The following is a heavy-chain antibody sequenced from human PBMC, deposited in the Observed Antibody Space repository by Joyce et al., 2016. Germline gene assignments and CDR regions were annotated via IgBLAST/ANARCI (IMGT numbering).Heavy chain of an antibody. V-gene: IGHV4-39*07. CDR2: IYYSGST. J-gene: IGHJ5*02. CDR1: GGSITSPTYY. Sequence: QLHLQESGPGLVKPSETLSLTCTVSGGSITSPTYYWAWIRQPPGKGLEWIGSIYYSGSTYYNPPLKGRVTISVDTSKNQFSLKVSSVTDADTAVYYCARDPSNWFDPWGQGTLVTVSS. CDR3: ARDPSNWFDP.